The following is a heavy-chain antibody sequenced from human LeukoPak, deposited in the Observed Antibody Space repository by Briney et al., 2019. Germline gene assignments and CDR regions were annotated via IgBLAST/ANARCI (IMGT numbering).Heavy chain of an antibody. CDR3: ARSDYYGSSGYYCGS. J-gene: IGHJ5*02. D-gene: IGHD3-22*01. CDR2: INTDGSST. Sequence: GGSLRLSCVVSGFTFKNYWMHWVRQAPEMGLMWVSRINTDGSSTTYADSVKGRFTVSRDNAKNTLYLQMNSLRAEDTAVYFCARSDYYGSSGYYCGSWGQGALVTVSS. V-gene: IGHV3-74*03. CDR1: GFTFKNYW.